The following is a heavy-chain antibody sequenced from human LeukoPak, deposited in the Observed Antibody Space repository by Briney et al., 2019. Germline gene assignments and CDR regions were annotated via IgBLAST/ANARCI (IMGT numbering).Heavy chain of an antibody. CDR1: GYSISSGYY. CDR3: ASSITMVRGPSVSYYGMDV. V-gene: IGHV4-38-2*01. Sequence: PSETLSLTCAVSGYSISSGYYWGWIRQPPGKGLEGSGRIYHSGSTYYNPSLKSRVTISVDTSKNQFSLKLSSVTAADTAVYYCASSITMVRGPSVSYYGMDVWGKGTTVTVSS. D-gene: IGHD3-10*01. J-gene: IGHJ6*04. CDR2: IYHSGST.